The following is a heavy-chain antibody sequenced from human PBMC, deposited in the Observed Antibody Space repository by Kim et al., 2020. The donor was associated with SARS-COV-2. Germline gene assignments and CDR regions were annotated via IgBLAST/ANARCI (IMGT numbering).Heavy chain of an antibody. D-gene: IGHD2-8*02. CDR2: ITGGGDST. J-gene: IGHJ4*02. Sequence: GGSLRLSCAASGFTFTSYAMSWVRQAPGKGLEWVSSITGGGDSTYFADSVKGRFTISRDTSRNTLYLQMNSLRAEDTAVYYCGKDLGWCGGLCFSYWGQG. V-gene: IGHV3-23*01. CDR1: GFTFTSYA. CDR3: GKDLGWCGGLCFSY.